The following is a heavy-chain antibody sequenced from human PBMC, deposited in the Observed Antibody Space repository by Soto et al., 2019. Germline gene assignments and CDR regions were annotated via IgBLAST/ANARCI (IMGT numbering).Heavy chain of an antibody. D-gene: IGHD6-13*01. CDR3: ARRQLVQEGAYYYGMDV. J-gene: IGHJ6*02. V-gene: IGHV3-7*01. CDR2: IKQDGSEK. Sequence: EVQLVESGGGLVQPGGSLRLSCAASGFTFSSYWMSWVRQAPGKGLEWVANIKQDGSEKYYVDSVKGRFTISRDNAKNSLYLQMNSLRAEDTAVYYCARRQLVQEGAYYYGMDVWGQGTTVTVSS. CDR1: GFTFSSYW.